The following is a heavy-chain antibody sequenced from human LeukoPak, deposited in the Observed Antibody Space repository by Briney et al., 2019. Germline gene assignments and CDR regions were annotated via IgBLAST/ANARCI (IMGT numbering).Heavy chain of an antibody. CDR1: GYTFTSYG. V-gene: IGHV1-18*01. J-gene: IGHJ4*02. Sequence: ASVKVSCKASGYTFTSYGISWVRQAPGQGLEWMGWISAYNGNTNYAQKLQGRVTMTTDTSTSTAYMELRSLRSDDTAVYYCARGSAWYDSSGHFDYWGQGTLVTVSS. CDR3: ARGSAWYDSSGHFDY. CDR2: ISAYNGNT. D-gene: IGHD3-22*01.